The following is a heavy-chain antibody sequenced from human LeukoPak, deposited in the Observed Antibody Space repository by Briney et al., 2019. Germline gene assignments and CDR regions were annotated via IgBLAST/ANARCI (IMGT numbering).Heavy chain of an antibody. Sequence: GGSLRLSCTVSGFTVSSNSMSWVRQARGKGLEGVSFIYSDNTHYLVSVKGRFTISRDSSKNTLYLQMNSLRAEDTAVYYCAKSRRPRFGELFVDWFDPWGQGTLVTVSS. J-gene: IGHJ5*02. CDR1: GFTVSSNS. CDR3: AKSRRPRFGELFVDWFDP. CDR2: IYSDNT. D-gene: IGHD3-10*01. V-gene: IGHV3-53*01.